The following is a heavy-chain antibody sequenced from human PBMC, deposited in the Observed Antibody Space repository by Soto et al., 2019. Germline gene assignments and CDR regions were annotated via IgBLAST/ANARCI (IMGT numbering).Heavy chain of an antibody. CDR3: AKDIEADFWSGYYGYFQH. V-gene: IGHV3-30*18. CDR1: GFTFSSYG. Sequence: QVQLVESGGGVVQPGRSLRLSCAASGFTFSSYGMHWVRQAPGKGLEWVAVISYDGSNKYYADSVKGRFTISRDNSKNTLYLQMNSLRAEDTAVYYCAKDIEADFWSGYYGYFQHWGHCTLVTVSS. J-gene: IGHJ1*01. CDR2: ISYDGSNK. D-gene: IGHD3-3*01.